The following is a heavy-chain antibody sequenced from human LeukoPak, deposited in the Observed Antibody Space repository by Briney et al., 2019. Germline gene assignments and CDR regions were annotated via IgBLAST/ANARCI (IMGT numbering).Heavy chain of an antibody. CDR1: GGSFTDYF. CDR2: INDYTGDS. Sequence: SETLSLTCTVFGGSFTDYFWTWIRHSPGKGLEWIGEINDYTGDSKYNPSLNSRVSISLEKSKNQLSLKLSSVTAADTAVYYCARASSGPTEWFDPWGQGTLVTVSS. CDR3: ARASSGPTEWFDP. J-gene: IGHJ5*02. V-gene: IGHV4-34*01. D-gene: IGHD3-22*01.